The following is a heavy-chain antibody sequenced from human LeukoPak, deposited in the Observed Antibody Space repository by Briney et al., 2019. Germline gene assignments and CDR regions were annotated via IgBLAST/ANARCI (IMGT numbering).Heavy chain of an antibody. CDR3: ARATTIASETIDY. CDR1: GFTFSTYW. J-gene: IGHJ4*02. V-gene: IGHV3-7*01. D-gene: IGHD4-11*01. CDR2: ISQDGSQK. Sequence: GGSLRLSCAASGFTFSTYWMTWVRQAPGKGLEWVAHISQDGSQKSYVDSVMGRFTISRDDAKNSLYLQTNSLRVEDTAVYYCARATTIASETIDYWGQGTLVTVSS.